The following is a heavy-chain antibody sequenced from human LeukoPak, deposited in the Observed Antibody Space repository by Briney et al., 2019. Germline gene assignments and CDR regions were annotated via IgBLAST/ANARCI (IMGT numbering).Heavy chain of an antibody. CDR1: GFTFSSYW. Sequence: PGGSLRLSCAASGFTFSSYWMTWVRQAPGKGLEWVANIKQDGSETYYVDSVKGRFTISRDNAKNSLYLQMNSLRADDTAIYYCATNGGLFEYWGQGTLVTVSS. J-gene: IGHJ4*02. CDR3: ATNGGLFEY. D-gene: IGHD4-23*01. V-gene: IGHV3-7*01. CDR2: IKQDGSET.